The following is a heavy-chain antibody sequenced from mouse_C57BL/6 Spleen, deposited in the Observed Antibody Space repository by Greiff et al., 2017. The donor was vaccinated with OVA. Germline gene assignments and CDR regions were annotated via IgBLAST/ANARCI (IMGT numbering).Heavy chain of an antibody. CDR1: GYAFTNYL. D-gene: IGHD1-1*01. J-gene: IGHJ2*01. Sequence: QVQLQQSGAELVRPGTSVKVSCKASGYAFTNYLIEWVKQRPGQGLEWIGVINPGSGGTNYNEKFKGKATLTADKSSSTAYMQLSSLTSEDSAVYFCARSPYGSSYEEGFDYWGQGTTLTVSS. V-gene: IGHV1-54*01. CDR2: INPGSGGT. CDR3: ARSPYGSSYEEGFDY.